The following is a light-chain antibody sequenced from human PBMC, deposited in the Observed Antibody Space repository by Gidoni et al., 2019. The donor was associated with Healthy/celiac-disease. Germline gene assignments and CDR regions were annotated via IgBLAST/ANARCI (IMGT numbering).Light chain of an antibody. V-gene: IGLV1-51*02. Sequence: QSVSTQPPSVSAAPAQKVTISCSGSSSNNGNNYVSWYQQLPGTAPKLLIDENKKRPSGIPDRFSGSKSGTSATLGITGLQTGDEADYYCGTWDSSLRVVFGGGTKLTVL. CDR2: ENK. CDR1: SSNNGNNY. J-gene: IGLJ3*02. CDR3: GTWDSSLRVV.